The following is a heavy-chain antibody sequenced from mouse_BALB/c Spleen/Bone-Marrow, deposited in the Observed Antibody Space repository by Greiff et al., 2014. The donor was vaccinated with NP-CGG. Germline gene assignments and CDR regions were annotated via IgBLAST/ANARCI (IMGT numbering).Heavy chain of an antibody. D-gene: IGHD2-3*01. J-gene: IGHJ2*01. CDR1: GFTFSSYA. V-gene: IGHV5-6-5*01. CDR2: ISSGGST. Sequence: EVNVVESXGGLVKPGGSLKLSCAASGFTFSSYAMSWVRQTPEKRLEWVASISSGGSTYYPDSVKGRFTISRDNARNILYLQMSSLRSEDTAMYYCAREVDGWYYFDYWGQGTTLTVSS. CDR3: AREVDGWYYFDY.